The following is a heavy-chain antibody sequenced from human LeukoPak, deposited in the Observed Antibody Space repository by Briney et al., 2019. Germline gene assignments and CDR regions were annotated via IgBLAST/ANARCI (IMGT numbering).Heavy chain of an antibody. V-gene: IGHV1-18*01. CDR3: ARIWAEFQLVSDF. J-gene: IGHJ4*02. Sequence: GASVKVSCKASGYTFNSYLISWVRQVPGQGLEWMGWISGHNCNTDYAQKFKDRVTLTTDTSTSTACMELRSLTSDDTAVYYCARIWAEFQLVSDFWGQGTLITVSP. CDR1: GYTFNSYL. CDR2: ISGHNCNT. D-gene: IGHD3-10*01.